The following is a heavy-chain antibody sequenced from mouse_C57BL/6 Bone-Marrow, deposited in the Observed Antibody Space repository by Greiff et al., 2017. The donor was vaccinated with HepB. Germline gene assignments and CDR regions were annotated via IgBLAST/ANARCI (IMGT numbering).Heavy chain of an antibody. D-gene: IGHD2-3*01. J-gene: IGHJ2*01. CDR3: ARGIDGYYPTFDY. CDR2: INPNNGGT. CDR1: GYTFTDYY. V-gene: IGHV1-26*01. Sequence: VQLQQSGPELVKPGASVKISCKASGYTFTDYYMNWVKQSHGKSLEWIGDINPNNGGTSYNQKFKGKATLTVGKSSSTAYMELRSLTSEDSAVYYCARGIDGYYPTFDYWGQGTTLTVSS.